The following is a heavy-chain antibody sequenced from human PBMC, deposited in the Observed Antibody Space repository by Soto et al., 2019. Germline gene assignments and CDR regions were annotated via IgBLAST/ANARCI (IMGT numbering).Heavy chain of an antibody. CDR3: AGGGGSSWYSLYYYYYMDV. CDR2: MNPNSGNT. D-gene: IGHD6-13*01. CDR1: GYTFTSYD. J-gene: IGHJ6*03. V-gene: IGHV1-8*01. Sequence: GASVKVSCKASGYTFTSYDINWVRQATGQGLEWMGWMNPNSGNTGYAQKFQGRVTMTRNTSISTAYMELSSLRSEDTAVYYCAGGGGSSWYSLYYYYYMDVWGKGTTVTVSS.